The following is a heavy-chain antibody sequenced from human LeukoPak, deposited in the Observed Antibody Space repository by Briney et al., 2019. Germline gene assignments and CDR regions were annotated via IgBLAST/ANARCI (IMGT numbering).Heavy chain of an antibody. J-gene: IGHJ4*02. Sequence: SETLSLTCTVSGGSISSSSYYWGWIRQAPGKGLEWIATIYHSGSTYYNPSLQSRVTISVDTSKNQFSLKLSSVTAADTAVYYCARGRKYYDFWSGCPHFDYWGQGTLVTVSS. CDR2: IYHSGST. V-gene: IGHV4-39*07. CDR3: ARGRKYYDFWSGCPHFDY. D-gene: IGHD3-3*01. CDR1: GGSISSSSYY.